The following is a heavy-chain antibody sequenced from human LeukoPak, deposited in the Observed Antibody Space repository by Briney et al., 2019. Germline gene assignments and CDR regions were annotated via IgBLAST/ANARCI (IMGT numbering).Heavy chain of an antibody. J-gene: IGHJ6*03. V-gene: IGHV3-21*01. CDR3: ARDQYYDILTGYSWPYYYYYMDV. CDR2: ISSSSRYI. Sequence: GGSLRLSCAASGFTFSSYSMNWVRQAPGKGVEWGSSISSSSRYIYYPDSVKGRFTISRDNAKNSLYLQMNSLRAEDMAVYYCARDQYYDILTGYSWPYYYYYMDVWGKGTTVTVS. CDR1: GFTFSSYS. D-gene: IGHD3-9*01.